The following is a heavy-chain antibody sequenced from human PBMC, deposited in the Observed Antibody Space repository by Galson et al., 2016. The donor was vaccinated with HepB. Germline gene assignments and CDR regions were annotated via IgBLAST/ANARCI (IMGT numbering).Heavy chain of an antibody. D-gene: IGHD1-26*01. V-gene: IGHV4-39*01. Sequence: SETLSLTCIVSGGSISSNSYYWGWIRQPPGKGLEWIGNIYYTGSTYYSPSLKSRVTISVDTSKNQFSLKLSSVTAAATAVYYCADYYSGSYLGFSYWGQGTLVTVSS. CDR1: GGSISSNSYY. CDR2: IYYTGST. CDR3: ADYYSGSYLGFSY. J-gene: IGHJ4*02.